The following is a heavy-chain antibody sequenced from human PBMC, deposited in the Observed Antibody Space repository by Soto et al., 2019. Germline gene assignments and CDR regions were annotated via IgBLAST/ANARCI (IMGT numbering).Heavy chain of an antibody. D-gene: IGHD3-10*01. Sequence: SGPTLVNPTQTLTLTCTFSGFSLSTSGVGVGWIRQPPGKALEWLALIYWDDDKRYSPSLKSRLTITKDTSKNQVVLTMTNMDPVDTATYYCAHSKVEYYGSGSYHPYFDYWGQGTLVTVSS. J-gene: IGHJ4*02. CDR3: AHSKVEYYGSGSYHPYFDY. CDR2: IYWDDDK. CDR1: GFSLSTSGVG. V-gene: IGHV2-5*02.